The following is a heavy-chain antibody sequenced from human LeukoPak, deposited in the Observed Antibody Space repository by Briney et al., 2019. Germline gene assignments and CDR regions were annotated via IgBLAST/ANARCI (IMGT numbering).Heavy chain of an antibody. V-gene: IGHV1-69*05. J-gene: IGHJ6*03. CDR3: ARGPWSGVGYYYYMDV. D-gene: IGHD7-27*01. CDR1: GGTFSSYA. CDR2: IIPIFGTA. Sequence: SVKVSCKASGGTFSSYAISWVRRAPGQGLEWMGVIIPIFGTANYAQKFQGRVTITTDESTSTAYMELSSLRSEDTAVYYCARGPWSGVGYYYYMDVWGKGTTVTVSS.